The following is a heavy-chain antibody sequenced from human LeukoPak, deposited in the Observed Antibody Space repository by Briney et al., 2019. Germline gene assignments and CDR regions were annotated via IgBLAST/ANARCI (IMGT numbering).Heavy chain of an antibody. J-gene: IGHJ4*02. CDR2: INPSGGST. CDR1: GYTFTSYY. Sequence: GASVKVSFKASGYTFTSYYMHWVRQAPGQGLEWMGIINPSGGSTSYAQKLQGRVTMTRDMSTSTVYMELSSLRSEDTAVYYCAREHYYDSSGYGIDYWGQGTLVTVSS. D-gene: IGHD3-22*01. CDR3: AREHYYDSSGYGIDY. V-gene: IGHV1-46*01.